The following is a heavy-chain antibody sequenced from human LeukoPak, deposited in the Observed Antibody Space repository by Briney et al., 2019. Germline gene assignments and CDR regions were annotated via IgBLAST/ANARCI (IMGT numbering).Heavy chain of an antibody. CDR3: ARDLSPTYYYDSSGYYLGY. J-gene: IGHJ4*02. CDR1: GYTFTSYG. Sequence: ASVKVSCKASGYTFTSYGISWVRQAPGQGLEWMGWISAYNGNTNYAQKLQGRVTMTTDTSTSTAYMELRSPRSDDTAVYYCARDLSPTYYYDSSGYYLGYWGQGTLVTVSS. D-gene: IGHD3-22*01. V-gene: IGHV1-18*01. CDR2: ISAYNGNT.